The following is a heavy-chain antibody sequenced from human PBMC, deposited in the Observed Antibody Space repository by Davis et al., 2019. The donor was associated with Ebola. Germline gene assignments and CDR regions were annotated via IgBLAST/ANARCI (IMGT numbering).Heavy chain of an antibody. J-gene: IGHJ4*02. CDR2: IYYSGST. Sequence: SETLSLTCTVSGGSFHNYYWSWIRQPPGKGLEWIGYIYYSGSTNYNPSLKSRVTISVDTSKNQFSLKLSSVTAADTAVYYCARGGMVVPFDYWGQGTLVTVSS. D-gene: IGHD1-26*01. CDR3: ARGGMVVPFDY. CDR1: GGSFHNYY. V-gene: IGHV4-59*01.